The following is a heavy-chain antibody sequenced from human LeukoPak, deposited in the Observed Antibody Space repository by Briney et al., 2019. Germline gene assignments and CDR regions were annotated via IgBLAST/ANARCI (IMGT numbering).Heavy chain of an antibody. CDR3: ARGPYYYDSSGAFDI. CDR2: IYTSGST. D-gene: IGHD3-22*01. J-gene: IGHJ3*02. V-gene: IGHV4-61*02. CDR1: GASITIGAESYH. Sequence: SETLSLTCTVSGASITIGAESYHWGWIRQPPGKGLEWIGRIYTSGSTNYNPSLKSRVTMSVDTSKNQFSLKLSSVTAADTAVYYCARGPYYYDSSGAFDIWGQGTMVTVSS.